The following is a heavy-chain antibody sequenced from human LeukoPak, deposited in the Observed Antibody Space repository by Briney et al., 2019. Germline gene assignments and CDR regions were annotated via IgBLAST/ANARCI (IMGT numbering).Heavy chain of an antibody. D-gene: IGHD2-8*01. V-gene: IGHV3-7*01. CDR2: INEDGSEK. Sequence: GGSLRLSCAASRFTFTNYFMTWVRQAPGRGLEWVANINEDGSEKNYVGSVKGRFTISRDNAKNSLYLQMNSLRAEDTAVYYCATYRYCTNGVCYRFDYWGQGTLVTVSS. CDR1: RFTFTNYF. J-gene: IGHJ4*02. CDR3: ATYRYCTNGVCYRFDY.